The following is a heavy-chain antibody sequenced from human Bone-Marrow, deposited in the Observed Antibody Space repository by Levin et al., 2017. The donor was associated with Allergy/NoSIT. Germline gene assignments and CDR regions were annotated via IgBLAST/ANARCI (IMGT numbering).Heavy chain of an antibody. V-gene: IGHV3-48*04. J-gene: IGHJ4*02. CDR1: GFTFSSYS. CDR3: AREPRSSGWYGSSPDY. CDR2: ISSSSSTI. Sequence: GGSLRLSCAASGFTFSSYSMNWVRQAPGKGLEWVSYISSSSSTIYYADSVKGRFTISRDNAKNSLYLQMNSLRAEDTAVYYCAREPRSSGWYGSSPDYWGQGTLVTVSS. D-gene: IGHD6-19*01.